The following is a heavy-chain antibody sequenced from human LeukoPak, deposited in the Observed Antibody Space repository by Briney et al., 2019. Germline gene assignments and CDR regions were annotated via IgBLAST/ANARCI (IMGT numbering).Heavy chain of an antibody. D-gene: IGHD3-3*01. CDR3: AGGGDDDFWSGYDLDHFDY. CDR1: GGSISSYY. CDR2: IYYSGST. V-gene: IGHV4-59*01. J-gene: IGHJ4*02. Sequence: PSETLSLTCTVSGGSISSYYWSWIRQPPGKGLGWIGCIYYSGSTNYNPSLKSRVTISVDTSKNQFSLKLNSVTAADTAVYFCAGGGDDDFWSGYDLDHFDYWGQGTLVTVSS.